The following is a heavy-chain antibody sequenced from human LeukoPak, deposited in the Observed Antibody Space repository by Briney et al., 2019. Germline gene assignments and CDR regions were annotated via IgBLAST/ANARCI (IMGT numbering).Heavy chain of an antibody. CDR2: MNPNNGNT. D-gene: IGHD3-10*01. Sequence: ASVKVSCKASGFTFTSCDINWVRQASGQGLEWMGWMNPNNGNTGYAQKFQGRVTMTRDTSISTAYMELRGLRSEDTAVYYCVRDGEGVAISVNYWFDPWGQGTLVTVSS. CDR1: GFTFTSCD. J-gene: IGHJ5*02. V-gene: IGHV1-8*01. CDR3: VRDGEGVAISVNYWFDP.